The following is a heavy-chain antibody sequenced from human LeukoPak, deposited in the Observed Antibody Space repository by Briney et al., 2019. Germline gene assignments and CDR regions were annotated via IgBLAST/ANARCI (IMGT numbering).Heavy chain of an antibody. V-gene: IGHV4-34*01. CDR2: INHSGST. Sequence: PSETLSLTCAVYGGSFSGYYWSWIRQPPGTGLEWIGEINHSGSTNYNPSLKSRVTISVGTSKHQFSMKLSSVTAADTAVYYCASPRLSSWYELRYWGQGTLVTVSS. CDR3: ASPRLSSWYELRY. D-gene: IGHD6-13*01. J-gene: IGHJ4*02. CDR1: GGSFSGYY.